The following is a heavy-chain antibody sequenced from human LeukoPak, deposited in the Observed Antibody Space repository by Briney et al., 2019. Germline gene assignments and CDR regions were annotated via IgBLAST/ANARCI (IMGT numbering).Heavy chain of an antibody. CDR3: AKAPTYYYGSSGSPLDY. CDR1: GFTFSSYA. V-gene: IGHV3-23*01. D-gene: IGHD3-22*01. J-gene: IGHJ4*02. CDR2: ISGSGGST. Sequence: PGGSLRLSCAASGFTFSSYAMSWVRQAPGKGLEWVSAISGSGGSTYYADSVKGRFTISRDNPKDTLYLQMNSLRAEDTAVYYCAKAPTYYYGSSGSPLDYWGQGTLVTVSS.